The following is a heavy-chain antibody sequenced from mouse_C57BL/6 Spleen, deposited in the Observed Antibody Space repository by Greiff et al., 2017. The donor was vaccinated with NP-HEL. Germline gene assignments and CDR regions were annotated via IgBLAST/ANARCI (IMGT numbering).Heavy chain of an antibody. CDR2: INPSTGGT. CDR1: GYSFTGYY. J-gene: IGHJ1*03. CDR3: ARSLTGGYFDV. Sequence: EVQLQQSGPELVKPGASVKISCKASGYSFTGYYMNWVKQSPEKSLEWIGEINPSTGGTTYNQKFKAKATLTVDKSSSTAYMQLKSLTSEDSAVYYCARSLTGGYFDVWGTGTTVTVSS. V-gene: IGHV1-42*01.